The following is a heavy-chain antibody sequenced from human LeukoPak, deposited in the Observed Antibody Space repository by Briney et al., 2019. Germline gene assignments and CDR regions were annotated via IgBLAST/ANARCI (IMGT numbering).Heavy chain of an antibody. CDR3: ARGGLWGNFDY. CDR2: MFYNGST. D-gene: IGHD5-18*01. V-gene: IGHV4-59*01. Sequence: SETLSLTCTVSGGSISSYYWSWIRQPPGKRLEWIGYMFYNGSTNYNPSLKSRVSISVDTSKNQLSLKVNSVTAADTAVYYCARGGLWGNFDYWGQGTLVTVSS. J-gene: IGHJ4*02. CDR1: GGSISSYY.